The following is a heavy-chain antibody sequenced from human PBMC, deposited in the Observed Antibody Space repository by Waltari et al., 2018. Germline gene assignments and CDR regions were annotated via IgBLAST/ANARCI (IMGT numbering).Heavy chain of an antibody. V-gene: IGHV1-3*03. CDR1: TFTSDA. Sequence: TFTSDARHWVRQAPGQRLEWMGWINAGNGNTKYSQEFQGRVTITRDTSASTAYMELSSLRSEDMAVYYCARESSGYFLLDYWGQGTLVTVSS. D-gene: IGHD3-22*01. J-gene: IGHJ4*02. CDR2: INAGNGNT. CDR3: ARESSGYFLLDY.